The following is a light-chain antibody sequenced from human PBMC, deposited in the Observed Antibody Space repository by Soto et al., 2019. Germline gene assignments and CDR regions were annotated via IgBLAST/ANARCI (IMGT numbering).Light chain of an antibody. CDR3: QQLNSYPQNT. CDR1: QGISSY. Sequence: DIQLTQSPSFLSASVGDRVTITCRASQGISSYLAWYQQKPGKAPKLLIYAASTLQSGVPSRFSGSGSGTEFTLTISSLQPEDFATYYCQQLNSYPQNTFGQGTKLEFK. J-gene: IGKJ2*01. CDR2: AAS. V-gene: IGKV1-9*01.